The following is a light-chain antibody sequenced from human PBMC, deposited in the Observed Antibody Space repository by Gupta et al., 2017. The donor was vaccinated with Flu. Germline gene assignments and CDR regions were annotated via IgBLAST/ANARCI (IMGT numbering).Light chain of an antibody. Sequence: QSALTQPASVSGSPGQSITISCTGTSSDVGGYNYVSWYQQHPGKDPKLMIYEVSNRPSGVSNRFSGSKSGNTASLTISGLQAEDEADYYCSSYTSSSTLVFGGGTKRTVL. V-gene: IGLV2-14*01. CDR2: EVS. CDR1: SSDVGGYNY. CDR3: SSYTSSSTLV. J-gene: IGLJ2*01.